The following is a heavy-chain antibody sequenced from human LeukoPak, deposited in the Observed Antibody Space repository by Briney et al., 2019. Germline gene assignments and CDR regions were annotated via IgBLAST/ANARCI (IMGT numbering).Heavy chain of an antibody. CDR3: ASLSSGSYNWFDP. V-gene: IGHV4-59*01. CDR1: GGSISSYY. Sequence: SETLSLTCTVSGGSISSYYWSWIRQPPGKGLEWIGYIYYSGSTNYNPSLKSRVTISVDTSKNQFSLKLSSVAAADTAVYYCASLSSGSYNWFDPWGQGTLVTVSS. J-gene: IGHJ5*02. CDR2: IYYSGST. D-gene: IGHD1-26*01.